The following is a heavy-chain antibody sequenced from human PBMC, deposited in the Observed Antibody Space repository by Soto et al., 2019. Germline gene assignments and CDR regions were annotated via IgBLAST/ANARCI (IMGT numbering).Heavy chain of an antibody. CDR2: ISSNGGST. CDR1: GFTFSSYA. J-gene: IGHJ6*02. CDR3: ARXLYSSYGMDV. D-gene: IGHD6-19*01. Sequence: EVQLVESGGGLVQPGGSLRLSCAASGFTFSSYAMHWVRQAPGKGLEYVSAISSNGGSTYYANSVKGRFTISRDNSKNTLYLQXGXLRAEDMAVYYCARXLYSSYGMDVWGQGTTVTVSS. V-gene: IGHV3-64*01.